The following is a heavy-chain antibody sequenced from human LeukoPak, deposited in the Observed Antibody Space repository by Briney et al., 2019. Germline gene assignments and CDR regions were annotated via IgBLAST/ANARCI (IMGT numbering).Heavy chain of an antibody. D-gene: IGHD3-10*01. J-gene: IGHJ4*02. CDR1: GFTFSSYA. CDR2: ITNNGGTT. CDR3: ARRDLMVRGVTGSLDY. V-gene: IGHV3-64*01. Sequence: GGSLRLSCGASGFTFSSYAMHWVRQAPGKGLEYVSAITNNGGTTYYANSVKGRFTISRDNAKNSLYLQMNSLRAEDTAVYYCARRDLMVRGVTGSLDYWGQGTLVTVSS.